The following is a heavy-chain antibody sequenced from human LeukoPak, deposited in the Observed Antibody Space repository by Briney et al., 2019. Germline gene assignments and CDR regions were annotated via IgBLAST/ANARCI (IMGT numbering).Heavy chain of an antibody. V-gene: IGHV3-23*01. CDR1: GFTFSSYA. CDR3: AKDSFRSSSGVDP. J-gene: IGHJ5*02. D-gene: IGHD6-19*01. Sequence: TGGSLRLSYAASGFTFSSYAMTWVRQAPGKGLQWVSAISSSGGSTYYADSVKGRFTISRDNSKNTLFLQMNSLRAEDTAVYYCAKDSFRSSSGVDPWGQGTLVTVSS. CDR2: ISSSGGST.